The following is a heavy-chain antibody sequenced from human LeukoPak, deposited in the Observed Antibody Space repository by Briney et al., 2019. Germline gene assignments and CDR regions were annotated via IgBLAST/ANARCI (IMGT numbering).Heavy chain of an antibody. CDR1: GYTFTGYY. Sequence: ASVKVSCKASGYTFTGYYMHWVRQAPGQGLEWMGWINPNSGGTNYAQKFQGRVTMTRDTSISTAYMELSRLRPDDTAVYYCARDWAESSTTSYYMDVWGKGTTVTISS. CDR3: ARDWAESSTTSYYMDV. D-gene: IGHD2-2*01. CDR2: INPNSGGT. V-gene: IGHV1-2*02. J-gene: IGHJ6*03.